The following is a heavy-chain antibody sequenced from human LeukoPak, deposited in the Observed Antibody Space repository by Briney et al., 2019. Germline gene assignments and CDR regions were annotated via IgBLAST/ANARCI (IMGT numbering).Heavy chain of an antibody. Sequence: PGGSLRLSCAASGFTFSSYAMSWVRQAPGKGLEWVSAISGSGGGTYYADSVKGRFTISRDNSKNTLYLQMNSLRAEDTAVYYCAKEPSISIVVVPAATHLSFQHWGQGTLVTVSS. CDR3: AKEPSISIVVVPAATHLSFQH. V-gene: IGHV3-23*01. J-gene: IGHJ1*01. CDR2: ISGSGGGT. CDR1: GFTFSSYA. D-gene: IGHD2-2*01.